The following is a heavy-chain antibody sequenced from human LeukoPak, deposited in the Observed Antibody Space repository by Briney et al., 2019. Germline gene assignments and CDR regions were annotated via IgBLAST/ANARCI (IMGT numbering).Heavy chain of an antibody. Sequence: SETLSLTCDVYGWSFRGYYWSWIRQPPGKALEWIGEINHSGSTNYNPSLKSRVTISVDTSKNQFSLKLTSVTAADTAVYYCARGRWELRFDYWGQGTLVTVSS. CDR3: ARGRWELRFDY. J-gene: IGHJ4*02. V-gene: IGHV4-34*01. CDR1: GWSFRGYY. CDR2: INHSGST. D-gene: IGHD1-26*01.